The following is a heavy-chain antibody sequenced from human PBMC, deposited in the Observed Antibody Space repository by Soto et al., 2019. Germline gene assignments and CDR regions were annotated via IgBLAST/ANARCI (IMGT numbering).Heavy chain of an antibody. CDR1: GFTFSSYA. CDR2: MSGSGGST. V-gene: IGHV3-23*01. D-gene: IGHD3-3*01. Sequence: EVQLLESGGGLVQPGGSLRLSCAASGFTFSSYAMSWVRQAHGNGLEWVSAMSGSGGSTYYADSVKDRFTISRDNAKNTLYLQMNSVRAEDTAVYYCAKERQYDLWSGYSVDPWGQGTLVTVSS. CDR3: AKERQYDLWSGYSVDP. J-gene: IGHJ5*02.